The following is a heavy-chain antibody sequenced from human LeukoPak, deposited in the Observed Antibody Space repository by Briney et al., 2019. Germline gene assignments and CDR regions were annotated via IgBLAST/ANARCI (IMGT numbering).Heavy chain of an antibody. Sequence: GGSLRLSCAASGFTFSDYHMSWIRQASGKGLEWVSYISSSGGTISYADSVKGRFTISRDNAKKSLYLQMNSLRAEDTAVYYCAKDLVVVVAATSDAFDIWGQGTMVTVSS. J-gene: IGHJ3*02. CDR3: AKDLVVVVAATSDAFDI. D-gene: IGHD2-15*01. CDR1: GFTFSDYH. V-gene: IGHV3-11*01. CDR2: ISSSGGTI.